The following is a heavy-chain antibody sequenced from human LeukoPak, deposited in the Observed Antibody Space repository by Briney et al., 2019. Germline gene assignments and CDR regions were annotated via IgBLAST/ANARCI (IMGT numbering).Heavy chain of an antibody. CDR3: TRHGASGDX. CDR1: GFTFSTCG. J-gene: IGHJ4*02. D-gene: IGHD3-16*01. CDR2: IRSKANSYAT. V-gene: IGHV3-73*01. Sequence: PGGSLRLSCAASGFTFSTCGMHWVRQASGKGLEWVGRIRSKANSYATAYAASVKGRFTISRDDSKNTAYLQMNSLKTEDTAVYYCTRHGASGDXWGQGXLVTV.